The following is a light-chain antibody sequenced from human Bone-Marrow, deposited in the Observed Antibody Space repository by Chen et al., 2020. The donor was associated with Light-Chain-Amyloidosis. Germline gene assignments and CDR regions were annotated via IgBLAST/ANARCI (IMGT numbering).Light chain of an antibody. CDR2: AAS. CDR3: QQSYSTPRT. J-gene: IGKJ1*01. V-gene: IGKV1-39*01. CDR1: QSISSY. Sequence: DIQMTQSPSSLSASVGDRVTITCRASQSISSYLNWYQQKPGKAPKLLIYAASSLPSGVPSIFSGSGSGTAFTLTISSLQPGDFATYYCQQSYSTPRTFGPGSKVDI.